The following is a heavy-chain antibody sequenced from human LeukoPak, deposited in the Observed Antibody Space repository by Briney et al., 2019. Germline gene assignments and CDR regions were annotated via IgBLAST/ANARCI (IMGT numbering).Heavy chain of an antibody. J-gene: IGHJ6*04. CDR3: VRHPDV. CDR1: GGSLSNTRYY. Sequence: SETLSLACAVSGGSLSNTRYYWGGIRQPPGKGLEGIARIYYSGRTYHNPSLKSRVTISVDTSMNQLSLKVTSVTATDTADYYCVRHPDVWGKGTKVTVSS. CDR2: IYYSGRT. V-gene: IGHV4-39*01.